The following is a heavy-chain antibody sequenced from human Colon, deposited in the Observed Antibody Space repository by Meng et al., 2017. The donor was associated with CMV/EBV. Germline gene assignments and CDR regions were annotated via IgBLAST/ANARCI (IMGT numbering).Heavy chain of an antibody. Sequence: SETLSLTCAVHGGSFSGYYWSWIRQPPGKGLEWIGEINHSGSTNYNPSLKSRVTISVDTSKNQFSLKLNSVTAADTAVYYCARGNSGSPLPYYYYFGMDVWGQGTTVTVSS. V-gene: IGHV4-34*01. D-gene: IGHD6-6*01. CDR3: ARGNSGSPLPYYYYFGMDV. CDR1: GGSFSGYY. CDR2: INHSGST. J-gene: IGHJ6*02.